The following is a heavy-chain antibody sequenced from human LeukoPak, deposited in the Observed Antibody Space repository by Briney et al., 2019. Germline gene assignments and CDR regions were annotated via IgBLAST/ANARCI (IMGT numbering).Heavy chain of an antibody. D-gene: IGHD6-6*01. V-gene: IGHV3-30-3*01. CDR2: ISYDGSNK. Sequence: PGRSLRLSCAASGFTFSSYAMHWVRQAPGKGLEWVAVISYDGSNKYYADSVKGRFTISRDNSKNTLYLQMNSLRAEDTAVYYCAKVRIIEYSSSSSWFDPWGQGTLVTVSS. J-gene: IGHJ5*02. CDR1: GFTFSSYA. CDR3: AKVRIIEYSSSSSWFDP.